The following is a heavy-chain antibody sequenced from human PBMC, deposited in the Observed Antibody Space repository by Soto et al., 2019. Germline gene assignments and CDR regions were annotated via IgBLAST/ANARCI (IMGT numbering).Heavy chain of an antibody. CDR2: INPNGGTA. V-gene: IGHV1-46*03. D-gene: IGHD6-6*01. Sequence: GASVKVSCKASGYTFTSYNMHWVRQAPGQRLEWMGIINPNGGTANYAQKFQGRVTITADESTSTAYMELSSLRSEDTAVYYCAPSYSSSSGAGLGGDYYYYGMDVWGQGTTVTVSS. CDR3: APSYSSSSGAGLGGDYYYYGMDV. CDR1: GYTFTSYN. J-gene: IGHJ6*02.